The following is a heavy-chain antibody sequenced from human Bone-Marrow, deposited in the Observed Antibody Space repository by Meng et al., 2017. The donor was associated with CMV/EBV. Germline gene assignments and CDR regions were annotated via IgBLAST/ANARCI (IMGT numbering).Heavy chain of an antibody. CDR3: ARSRWELRHDAFDI. CDR2: ISSSSSYI. V-gene: IGHV3-21*04. D-gene: IGHD1-26*01. CDR1: GFTFSSYW. J-gene: IGHJ3*02. Sequence: GGSLRLSCAASGFTFSSYWMSWVRQAPGKGLEWVSFISSSSSYIYYADSMKGRFTISRDNAKNSVSLLMNSLRAEDTAVYYCARSRWELRHDAFDIWGQGTMVTVSS.